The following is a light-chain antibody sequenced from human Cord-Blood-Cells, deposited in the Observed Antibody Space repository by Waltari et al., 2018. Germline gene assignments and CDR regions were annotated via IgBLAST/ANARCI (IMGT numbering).Light chain of an antibody. Sequence: SSELPQDPAVSVALGQTVRITCQGDSLRSYYASWYQQKPGQAPVLVIYGKNNWPSGIPDRFSGSSSGNTASLTITGALAEDEADYYCNSRDSSGNHWVFGGGTKLTVL. J-gene: IGLJ3*02. V-gene: IGLV3-19*01. CDR1: SLRSYY. CDR3: NSRDSSGNHWV. CDR2: GKN.